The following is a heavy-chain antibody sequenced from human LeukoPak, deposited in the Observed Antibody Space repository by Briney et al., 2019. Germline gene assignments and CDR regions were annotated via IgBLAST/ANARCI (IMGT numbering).Heavy chain of an antibody. CDR2: IIPIFGTA. D-gene: IGHD2-2*01. Sequence: SVKVSCKASGGTFSSYAISWVRQAPGQGLEWMGGIIPIFGTANYAQKFQGRVTITADESTSTAYMELSILRSEDTAVYYCARQIVVVPAAMSLNWFDPWGQGTLVTVSS. CDR1: GGTFSSYA. V-gene: IGHV1-69*13. CDR3: ARQIVVVPAAMSLNWFDP. J-gene: IGHJ5*02.